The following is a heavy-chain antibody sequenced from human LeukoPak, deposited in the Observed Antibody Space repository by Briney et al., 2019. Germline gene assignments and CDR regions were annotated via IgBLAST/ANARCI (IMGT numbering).Heavy chain of an antibody. J-gene: IGHJ4*02. Sequence: SETLSLTCTVSGGSVSSGSYYWSWIRQPPGKGLEWIGYIYYSGSTNYNPSLKSRVTISVDTSKNQFSLKLSSVTAADTAVYYCARVYSYGYIGLDYWGQGTLVTVSS. D-gene: IGHD5-18*01. CDR3: ARVYSYGYIGLDY. CDR2: IYYSGST. V-gene: IGHV4-61*01. CDR1: GGSVSSGSYY.